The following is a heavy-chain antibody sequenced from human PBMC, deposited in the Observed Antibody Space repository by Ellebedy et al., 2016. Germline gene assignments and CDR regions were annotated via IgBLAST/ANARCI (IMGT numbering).Heavy chain of an antibody. CDR2: ISGSGGST. CDR1: GFTFSSHA. Sequence: GGSLRLSCEASGFTFSSHAMSWVRQAPGKGLEWVSAISGSGGSTYYADSVKGRFTISRDNSKNTLYLQMNSLRAEDTAVYYCATHCSGGSCYSAEIWGQGTMVTVSS. J-gene: IGHJ3*02. V-gene: IGHV3-23*01. CDR3: ATHCSGGSCYSAEI. D-gene: IGHD2-15*01.